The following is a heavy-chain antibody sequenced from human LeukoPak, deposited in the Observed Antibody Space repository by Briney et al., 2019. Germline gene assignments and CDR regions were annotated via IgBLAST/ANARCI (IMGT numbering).Heavy chain of an antibody. D-gene: IGHD6-25*01. V-gene: IGHV3-30*18. CDR2: ISYLRDDQ. J-gene: IGHJ6*02. Sequence: GRSLRLSCAASGFTFSSYGMHWVRQAPGKGQEWVAVISYLRDDQFYAESVKGRFTISRDNSKKTVFLQMNSLRGEDTAAYYCAKDRSSGPHYYYGMDVWGRGTTVIVSS. CDR1: GFTFSSYG. CDR3: AKDRSSGPHYYYGMDV.